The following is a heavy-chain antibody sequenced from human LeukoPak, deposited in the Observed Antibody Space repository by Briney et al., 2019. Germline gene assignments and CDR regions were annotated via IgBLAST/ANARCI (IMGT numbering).Heavy chain of an antibody. D-gene: IGHD2-2*01. CDR1: GGSISGYY. CDR3: ARATSWYVSCFDP. CDR2: IYISGST. J-gene: IGHJ5*02. Sequence: PSETLSPTCTVSGGSISGYYWSWIRQPAGKGLEWIGRIYISGSTTYNPSLKSRVTMSVDTSRNQFSLKLSSVTAADTAVYYCARATSWYVSCFDPWGQGTLVTVSS. V-gene: IGHV4-4*07.